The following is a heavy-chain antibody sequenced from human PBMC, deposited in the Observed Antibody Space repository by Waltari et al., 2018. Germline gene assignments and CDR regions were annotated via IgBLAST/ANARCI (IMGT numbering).Heavy chain of an antibody. D-gene: IGHD2-21*01. CDR2: IYYTGST. V-gene: IGHV4-39*01. CDR3: PRHGVIGTKIFDY. CDR1: GGSISDRSHY. Sequence: QLQLQESGPGLVKPSETLSLTCTVSGGSISDRSHYWGWIRQPAGKGLEWIGSIYYTGSTSYNPSLKSRVTISVDRSKNQFSLKLTSVTAADTAVYYCPRHGVIGTKIFDYWGQGTLVTVSS. J-gene: IGHJ4*02.